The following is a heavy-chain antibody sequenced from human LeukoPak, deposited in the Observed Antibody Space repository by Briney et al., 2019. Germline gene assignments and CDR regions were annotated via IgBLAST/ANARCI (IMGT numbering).Heavy chain of an antibody. CDR3: ARGRGVRDGYV. Sequence: SETLSLTCTVSGGSISSSSYYWSWIRQPPGKGLEWIGYIYYSGSTNYNPSLKSRVTISVDTSKNQFSLKLSSVTAADTAVYYCARGRGVRDGYVWGQGTLVTVSS. D-gene: IGHD5-24*01. CDR1: GGSISSSSYY. J-gene: IGHJ4*02. V-gene: IGHV4-61*01. CDR2: IYYSGST.